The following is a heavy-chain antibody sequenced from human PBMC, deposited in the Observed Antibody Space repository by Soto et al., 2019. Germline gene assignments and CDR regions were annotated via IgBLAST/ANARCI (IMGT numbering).Heavy chain of an antibody. Sequence: QLQLQESGSGLVKPSQTLSLTCAVSGGSISSGGYSWNWIRQPPGKGLEWIGYIYHSGSTYYHPARKSRVNISVDTSTNQCSLKLSSAAAADKAVYCCARGQVVAAQHGGQGTLVTVSS. D-gene: IGHD2-15*01. V-gene: IGHV4-30-2*01. CDR1: GGSISSGGYS. CDR2: IYHSGST. J-gene: IGHJ4*02. CDR3: ARGQVVAAQH.